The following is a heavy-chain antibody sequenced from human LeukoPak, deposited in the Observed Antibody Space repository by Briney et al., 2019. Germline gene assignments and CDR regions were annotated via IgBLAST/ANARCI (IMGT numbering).Heavy chain of an antibody. Sequence: GASVKVSCKASGYTFTSYYMHWVRQAPGQGLEWMGIINPSGGSTSYAQKFQGRVTMTRDTSTSTVYMELGSLRSEDTAVYYCARDRMAQYYFDYWGQGTLVTVSS. D-gene: IGHD5-24*01. CDR2: INPSGGST. J-gene: IGHJ4*02. CDR1: GYTFTSYY. V-gene: IGHV1-46*01. CDR3: ARDRMAQYYFDY.